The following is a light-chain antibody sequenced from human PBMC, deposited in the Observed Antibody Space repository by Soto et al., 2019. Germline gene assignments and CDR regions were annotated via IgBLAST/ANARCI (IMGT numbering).Light chain of an antibody. Sequence: QSVLTQPPSASGSPGQSVTISCTGSSSDVGGYNSVSWYQQHPGKAPKLLIYEVYKRPSGVPDRFSGSKSGNTASLTVSGLQPEDEADYYCSSHAGSINVAFGGGTKLTVL. CDR3: SSHAGSINVA. CDR2: EVY. J-gene: IGLJ2*01. V-gene: IGLV2-8*01. CDR1: SSDVGGYNS.